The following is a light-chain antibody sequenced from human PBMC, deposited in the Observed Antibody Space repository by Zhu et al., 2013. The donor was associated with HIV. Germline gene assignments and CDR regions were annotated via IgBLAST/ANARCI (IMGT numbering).Light chain of an antibody. J-gene: IGKJ1*01. V-gene: IGKV1-5*01. CDR1: QSVNKD. CDR3: QQYNSHSRT. CDR2: GAS. Sequence: DIQMTQSPSTLSASVGDRVTITCRASQSVNKDLAWYQEKPRKAPKLLIYGASSLQSGVPSRFSGSGSGTEFTLSISSLQPDDFATYYCQQYNSHSRTFGQGTKVE.